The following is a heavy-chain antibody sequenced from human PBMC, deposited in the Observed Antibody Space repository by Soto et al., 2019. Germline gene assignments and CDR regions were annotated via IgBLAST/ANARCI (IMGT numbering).Heavy chain of an antibody. V-gene: IGHV4-61*01. CDR1: GGSVSGGSYY. CDR3: AREGVVAATGYYYYGMDV. J-gene: IGHJ6*02. CDR2: IYYSGST. D-gene: IGHD2-15*01. Sequence: SETLSLTXTVSGGSVSGGSYYWSWIRQPPGKGLEWIGYIYYSGSTNYNPSLKSRVTISVDTSKNQFSLKLSSVTAADTAVYYCAREGVVAATGYYYYGMDVWGQGTTVTVSS.